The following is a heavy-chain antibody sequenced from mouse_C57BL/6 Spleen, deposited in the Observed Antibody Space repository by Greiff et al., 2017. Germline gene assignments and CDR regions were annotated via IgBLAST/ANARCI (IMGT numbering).Heavy chain of an antibody. J-gene: IGHJ4*01. CDR3: ASPLWLRRDYYAMDY. D-gene: IGHD2-2*01. CDR1: GYTFTGYW. Sequence: VQGVESGAELMKPGASVKLSCKATGYTFTGYWIEWVKQRPGHGLEWIGEILPGRGSTNYNEKFKGKATFTADTSSKTAYMQLSSLTTEDSAIYYCASPLWLRRDYYAMDYWGQGTSVTVAS. V-gene: IGHV1-9*01. CDR2: ILPGRGST.